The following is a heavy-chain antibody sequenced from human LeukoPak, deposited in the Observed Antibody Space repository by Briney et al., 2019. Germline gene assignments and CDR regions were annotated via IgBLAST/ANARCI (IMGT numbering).Heavy chain of an antibody. V-gene: IGHV3-49*03. Sequence: GGSLRLSCTASGFTFGDYAMSWFRQAPGKGLEWVGFIRSKAYGGTTEYAASVKGRFTISRDDSKSIAYLQMNSLKTEDTAVYYCTSEYDFWSGYYGDFDYWGQGTLVTASS. J-gene: IGHJ4*02. CDR1: GFTFGDYA. CDR2: IRSKAYGGTT. D-gene: IGHD3-3*01. CDR3: TSEYDFWSGYYGDFDY.